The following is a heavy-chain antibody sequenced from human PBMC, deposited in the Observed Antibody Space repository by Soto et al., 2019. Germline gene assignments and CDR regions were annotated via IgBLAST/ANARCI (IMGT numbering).Heavy chain of an antibody. V-gene: IGHV1-2*04. CDR2: INPNSGGT. Sequence: ASVKVSCKASGYTFTGYYMHWVRQAPGQGLEWMGWINPNSGGTNYAQKFQGWVTMTRDTSISTAYMELSRLRSDDTAVYYCARDPGGTGTFSSKAFFDYWGQGTLLTVSS. CDR3: ARDPGGTGTFSSKAFFDY. CDR1: GYTFTGYY. D-gene: IGHD1-1*01. J-gene: IGHJ4*02.